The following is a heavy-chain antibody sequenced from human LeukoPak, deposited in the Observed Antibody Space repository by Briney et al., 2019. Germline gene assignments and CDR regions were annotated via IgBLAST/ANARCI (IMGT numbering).Heavy chain of an antibody. CDR1: GGTFSSYA. D-gene: IGHD2-2*01. Sequence: SVKVSCKASGGTFSSYAISWVRQAPGQGLEWMGGIIPIFGTANYAQKFQGRVTITADKSTSTAYMGLSSLRSEDTAVYYCARIRLGYCSSTSCLPLGFDPWGQGTLVTVSS. V-gene: IGHV1-69*06. CDR2: IIPIFGTA. J-gene: IGHJ5*02. CDR3: ARIRLGYCSSTSCLPLGFDP.